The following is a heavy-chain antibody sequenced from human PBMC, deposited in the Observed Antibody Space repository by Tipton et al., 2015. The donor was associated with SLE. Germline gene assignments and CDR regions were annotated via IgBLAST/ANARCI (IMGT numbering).Heavy chain of an antibody. V-gene: IGHV3-30*18. CDR1: GFSFSTCG. CDR3: AKRDDSGRFDY. Sequence: SLRLSCAASGFSFSTCGMHWARQAPGKGLEWVAVIGYDGSAIYYAHSVEGRFTISRDTSKNTLYLQMNSLRAEDTAVYYCAKRDDSGRFDYWGQGTQVTVSS. D-gene: IGHD3-22*01. J-gene: IGHJ4*02. CDR2: IGYDGSAI.